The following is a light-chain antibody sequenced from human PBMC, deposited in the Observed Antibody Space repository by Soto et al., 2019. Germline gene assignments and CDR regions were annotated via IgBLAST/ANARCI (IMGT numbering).Light chain of an antibody. CDR3: QQYGSSPPT. Sequence: EIVMTQSPATLSVSPGERATLPCRASQSVSSDLAWYHQKPGQAPRLLIYGASSRATGIPDRFSGSGSGTDFTLTISRLEPEDFAVYYCQQYGSSPPTFGQGTKVDIK. CDR1: QSVSSD. CDR2: GAS. J-gene: IGKJ1*01. V-gene: IGKV3-20*01.